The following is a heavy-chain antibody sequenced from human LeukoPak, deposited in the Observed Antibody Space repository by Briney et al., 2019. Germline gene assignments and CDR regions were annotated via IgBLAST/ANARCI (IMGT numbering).Heavy chain of an antibody. CDR3: ARDRDNWNPRFRQSFNWSDP. J-gene: IGHJ5*02. V-gene: IGHV3-7*01. CDR2: IKQDGSEK. CDR1: GFTFSSYW. Sequence: PGGSLRLSCAASGFTFSSYWMSWVRQAPGKGLEWVANIKQDGSEKYYVDSVKGRFTISRDNAKNSLNLQMNSPRAEDTAVYYCARDRDNWNPRFRQSFNWSDPWGQGTLVTVSS. D-gene: IGHD1-20*01.